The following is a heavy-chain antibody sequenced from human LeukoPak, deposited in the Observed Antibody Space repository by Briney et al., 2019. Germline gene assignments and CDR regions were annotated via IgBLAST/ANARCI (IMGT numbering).Heavy chain of an antibody. CDR2: ISAYNGNT. V-gene: IGHV1-18*01. CDR1: GYTFTSYG. D-gene: IGHD4-11*01. J-gene: IGHJ6*02. CDR3: ARDSFRYSNYGPLHSGYYGTDV. Sequence: GASVTVSCKASGYTFTSYGISWVRQAPGQGLEWMGWISAYNGNTNYAQKLQGRVTMTTDTSTSTAYMELRSLRSDDTAVYYCARDSFRYSNYGPLHSGYYGTDVWGQGTTVTVSS.